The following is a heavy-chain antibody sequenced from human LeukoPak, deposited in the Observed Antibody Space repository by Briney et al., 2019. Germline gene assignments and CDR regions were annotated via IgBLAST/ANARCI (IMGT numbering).Heavy chain of an antibody. CDR1: GFTFSSYA. V-gene: IGHV3-23*01. J-gene: IGHJ4*02. CDR2: ISGSGGST. CDR3: ARYSSSWYSEIDY. Sequence: AGGSLRLSCAASGFTFSSYAMSWVRQAPGKGLEWVSAISGSGGSTYYADSVKGRFTISRDNSKNTLYLQMNSLRAEDTAVYYCARYSSSWYSEIDYWGQGTLVTVSS. D-gene: IGHD6-13*01.